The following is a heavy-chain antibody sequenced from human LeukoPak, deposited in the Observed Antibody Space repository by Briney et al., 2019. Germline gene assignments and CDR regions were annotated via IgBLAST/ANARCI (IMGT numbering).Heavy chain of an antibody. D-gene: IGHD3/OR15-3a*01. CDR2: LDYSGST. CDR1: GGSISSRSYH. CDR3: ARYLEIMLFGMVEAFDI. Sequence: SETLSLTCTVSGGSISSRSYHWGWIRQPPGKGLEWIGSLDYSGSTYYNAALRSRVTISLDTSNNQLSLNVRSATAADTAVYYCARYLEIMLFGMVEAFDIWGQGTRVTVSS. J-gene: IGHJ3*02. V-gene: IGHV4-39*07.